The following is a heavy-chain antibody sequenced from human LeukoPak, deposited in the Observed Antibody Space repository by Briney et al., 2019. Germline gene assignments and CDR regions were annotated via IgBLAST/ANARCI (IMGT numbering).Heavy chain of an antibody. CDR2: INPSGDST. V-gene: IGHV1-46*01. Sequence: ASVKVSCKASGYTFSNYYMHWVRQAPGQGLEWMGIINPSGDSTSYAQKFQGRVTMTRDTSTSTAYMELSSLRSEDTAVYYCARSVDTAMAGWYYFDYWGQGTLVTVSS. CDR3: ARSVDTAMAGWYYFDY. D-gene: IGHD5-18*01. J-gene: IGHJ4*02. CDR1: GYTFSNYY.